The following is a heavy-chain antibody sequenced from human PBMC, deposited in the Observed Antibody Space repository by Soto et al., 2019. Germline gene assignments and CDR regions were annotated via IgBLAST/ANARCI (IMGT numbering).Heavy chain of an antibody. CDR2: ITNSGSNI. CDR3: ARGMYTSGSFDY. J-gene: IGHJ4*02. D-gene: IGHD6-19*01. CDR1: GFTFSNYE. Sequence: PGGSLRLSCAASGFTFSNYELKWFRQAPGKGLEWLSYITNSGSNIYYADSVQGRFTISRDNAKNSLYLQMNSLRAEDTAVYYCARGMYTSGSFDYWGQGTLVTVSS. V-gene: IGHV3-48*03.